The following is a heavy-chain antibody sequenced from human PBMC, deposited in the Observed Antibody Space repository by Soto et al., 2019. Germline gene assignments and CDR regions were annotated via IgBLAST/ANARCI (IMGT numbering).Heavy chain of an antibody. J-gene: IGHJ6*02. CDR1: GGSISSGGYY. D-gene: IGHD3-9*01. Sequence: QVQLQESGPGLVKPSQTLSLTCTVSGGSISSGGYYWSWIRQHPGKGLEWIGYIYYSGSTYYNPSLKSRGTISVDTSKNQFSLKLSSVTAADTAVYYCARGYYDILTGYYPDRMDVWGQGTTVTVSS. CDR2: IYYSGST. CDR3: ARGYYDILTGYYPDRMDV. V-gene: IGHV4-31*03.